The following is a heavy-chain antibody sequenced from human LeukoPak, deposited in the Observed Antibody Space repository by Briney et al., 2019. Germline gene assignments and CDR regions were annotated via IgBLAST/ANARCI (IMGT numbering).Heavy chain of an antibody. CDR3: AREHDYGDCFDY. D-gene: IGHD4-17*01. CDR2: ISSSSSTI. CDR1: GFPFISYS. J-gene: IGHJ4*02. V-gene: IGHV3-48*01. Sequence: GGPLNFSGEPSGFPFISYSITWFGQPPGRGWDGVSYISSSSSTIYYADSVKGRFTISRDNAKNSLYLQMNSLRAEDTAVYYCAREHDYGDCFDYWGQGTLVTVSS.